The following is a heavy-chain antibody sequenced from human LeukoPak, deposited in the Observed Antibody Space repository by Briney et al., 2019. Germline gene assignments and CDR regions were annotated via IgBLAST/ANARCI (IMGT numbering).Heavy chain of an antibody. CDR3: AREIGGIIVFDY. D-gene: IGHD2-15*01. CDR2: INPNSGDS. Sequence: ASVKVSCKASGYKFTGYYMHWVRQAPGQGLEWMGWINPNSGDSHHAQRFQGRVTMTRDTSISTAYMELSRLRSDDTAVYYCAREIGGIIVFDYWGQGTLVTVSS. V-gene: IGHV1-2*02. CDR1: GYKFTGYY. J-gene: IGHJ4*02.